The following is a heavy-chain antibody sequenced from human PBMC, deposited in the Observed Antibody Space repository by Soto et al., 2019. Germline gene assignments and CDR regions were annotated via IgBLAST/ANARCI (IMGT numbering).Heavy chain of an antibody. CDR3: ACLRGYRGSPIDY. Sequence: QVHLQESGPGLVKPSETLSLTCTFSGASSSTYYWSWIRQPPGKGLEWIGYISYGGHTNYNPSPKSRVIMSKHTAKNQLSRKMTSGTPADTSVYYCACLRGYRGSPIDYWGQGTHVTVSS. CDR1: GASSSTYY. CDR2: ISYGGHT. J-gene: IGHJ4*02. D-gene: IGHD2-15*01. V-gene: IGHV4-59*01.